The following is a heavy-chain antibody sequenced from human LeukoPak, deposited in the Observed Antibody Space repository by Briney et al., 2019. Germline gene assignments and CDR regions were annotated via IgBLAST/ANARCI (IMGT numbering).Heavy chain of an antibody. Sequence: PGGSLRLSCAAPGFTFSNACMSWVRQAPGKGQEKVGHIKGKAEGGTTDYAAPVQGRFTISRDDSKNTLYLQMNSLKTEDTAVYYCTTGTWIQLWLADYWGQGTLVTVSS. V-gene: IGHV3-15*01. CDR3: TTGTWIQLWLADY. CDR1: GFTFSNAC. D-gene: IGHD5-18*01. CDR2: IKGKAEGGTT. J-gene: IGHJ4*02.